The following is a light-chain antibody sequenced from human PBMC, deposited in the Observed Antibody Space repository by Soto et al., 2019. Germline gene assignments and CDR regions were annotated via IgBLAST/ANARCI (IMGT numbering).Light chain of an antibody. CDR2: GAS. Sequence: EIVMTQSPATLSVSPGESATLSCRASQSVSSNLPWYQQKPGQAPRRLIYGASTRATGIPARFSGSGSGTEFTLTLSSLQSEDFAVYYCQQYNTWLTFGGGTKVEIK. CDR3: QQYNTWLT. V-gene: IGKV3-15*01. J-gene: IGKJ4*01. CDR1: QSVSSN.